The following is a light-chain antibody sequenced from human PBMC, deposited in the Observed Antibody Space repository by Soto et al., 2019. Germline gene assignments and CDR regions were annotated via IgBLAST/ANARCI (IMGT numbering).Light chain of an antibody. CDR2: EVS. CDR3: SSYAGSNIYV. Sequence: SVLTQPPSASGSPGQSVTISCTGTSSDVGGYNYVSWYQQHPGKAPKLMIYEVSKRPSGVPDRFSGSKSGNTASLTVSGLHDEDEADYYCSSYAGSNIYVFGTGTKVXVL. J-gene: IGLJ1*01. V-gene: IGLV2-8*01. CDR1: SSDVGGYNY.